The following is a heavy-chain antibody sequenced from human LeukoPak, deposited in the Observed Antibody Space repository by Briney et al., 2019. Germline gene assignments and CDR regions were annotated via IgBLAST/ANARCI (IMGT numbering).Heavy chain of an antibody. D-gene: IGHD5-18*01. CDR1: GFTVSSNY. CDR3: ACGYSYGTGLFDY. CDR2: IYSGGST. Sequence: GGSLGLSCAASGFTVSSNYMSWVRQAPGKGLEWVSVIYSGGSTYYADSVKGRFTISRDNSKNTLYLQMNSLRAEDTAVYYCACGYSYGTGLFDYWGQGTLVTVSS. J-gene: IGHJ4*02. V-gene: IGHV3-53*01.